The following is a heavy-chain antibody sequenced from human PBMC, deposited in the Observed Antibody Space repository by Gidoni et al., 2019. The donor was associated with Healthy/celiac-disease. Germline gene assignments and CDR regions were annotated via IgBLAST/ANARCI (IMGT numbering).Heavy chain of an antibody. CDR2: ISYDGSNK. J-gene: IGHJ4*02. CDR3: ARESPSEDYFDY. V-gene: IGHV3-30*01. D-gene: IGHD6-19*01. Sequence: QVQLVESGGGVVQPGRSLRLSCAASGFTFSSYAMHWVRQAPGKGLEWVAVISYDGSNKYYADSVKGRFTISRDNSKNTLYLQMNSLRAEDTAVYYCARESPSEDYFDYWGQGTLVTVSS. CDR1: GFTFSSYA.